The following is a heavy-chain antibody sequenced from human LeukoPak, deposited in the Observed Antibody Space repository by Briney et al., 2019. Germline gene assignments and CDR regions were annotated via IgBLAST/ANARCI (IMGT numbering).Heavy chain of an antibody. Sequence: AGGSLRLSCTASGFTFGDYAMSWVRQAPGKGLEWVGLIRSKAYGGTTEYAASVKGRFTISRDDSKSIAYLQMNSLKTEDTAVYYCTRDCGPFKIFGVVIPTDYYYYYMDVWGKGTTVTVSS. CDR1: GFTFGDYA. CDR2: IRSKAYGGTT. J-gene: IGHJ6*03. D-gene: IGHD3-3*01. CDR3: TRDCGPFKIFGVVIPTDYYYYYMDV. V-gene: IGHV3-49*04.